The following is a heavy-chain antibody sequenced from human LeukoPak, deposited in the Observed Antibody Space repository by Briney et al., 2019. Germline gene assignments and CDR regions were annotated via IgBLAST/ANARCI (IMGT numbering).Heavy chain of an antibody. Sequence: GRSLRLSCAASGFTFSSYAMLWVRQAPGKGLDWVAVIPYDGSKKYYADSVQGRFTISRDNPKNTMYLQMNSLRAEDTAVYYCARDGASRGAPDDYWGQGTLVTVSS. CDR2: IPYDGSKK. V-gene: IGHV3-30-3*01. D-gene: IGHD2-15*01. CDR1: GFTFSSYA. J-gene: IGHJ4*02. CDR3: ARDGASRGAPDDY.